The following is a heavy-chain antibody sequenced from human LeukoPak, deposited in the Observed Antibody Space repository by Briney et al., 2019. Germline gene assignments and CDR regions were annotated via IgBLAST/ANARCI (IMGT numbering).Heavy chain of an antibody. V-gene: IGHV4-4*07. Sequence: PSETLSLTCTVSGGSISSYYWSWIRQPAGKGLEWIGRIYTSGTTNYNPSLKSRVTMSLDTSKNQFSLKLSSVTAADTAVYYCARDHCSGGSCYSAWGRGTLVTVSS. CDR3: ARDHCSGGSCYSA. J-gene: IGHJ5*02. CDR1: GGSISSYY. D-gene: IGHD2-15*01. CDR2: IYTSGTT.